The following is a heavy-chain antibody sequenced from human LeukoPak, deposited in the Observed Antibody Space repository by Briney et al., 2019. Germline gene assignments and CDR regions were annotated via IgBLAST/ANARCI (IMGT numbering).Heavy chain of an antibody. CDR2: INQDGSQK. D-gene: IGHD3-10*02. Sequence: GGSLRLSCAASGFTFNSYWMTWVRQAPGKGLEWVASINQDGSQKYYVESLKGRFTISRDNAKNSHYLQMNGLRAEDTAVYYCAELGITMIGGVWGKGTTVTISS. J-gene: IGHJ6*04. CDR1: GFTFNSYW. CDR3: AELGITMIGGV. V-gene: IGHV3-7*01.